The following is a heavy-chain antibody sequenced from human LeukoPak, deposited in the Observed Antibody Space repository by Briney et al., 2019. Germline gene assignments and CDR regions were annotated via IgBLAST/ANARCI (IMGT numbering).Heavy chain of an antibody. CDR3: AKGVLPQIDTDPDILTGYYS. V-gene: IGHV1-18*04. Sequence: ASVNVSCNASGYSFTIYGIGWVRRAPGHRLGWGVGISAYNGYTNYAQKFQGIDTMTTVSSTSTAYMELRSLRSVDTAVYYCAKGVLPQIDTDPDILTGYYSWGQGTLVTVSS. CDR1: GYSFTIYG. D-gene: IGHD3-9*01. CDR2: ISAYNGYT. J-gene: IGHJ4*02.